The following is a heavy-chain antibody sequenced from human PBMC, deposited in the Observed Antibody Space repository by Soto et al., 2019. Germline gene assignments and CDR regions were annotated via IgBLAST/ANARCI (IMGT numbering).Heavy chain of an antibody. D-gene: IGHD6-19*01. CDR2: IWYDGSNK. Sequence: ESGGGVVQPGRSLRLSCAASGFTFSSYGMHWVRQAPGKGLEWVAVIWYDGSNKYYADSVKGRFTISRDNSKNTLYLQMNSLRAEDTAVYYCARSSGRYYYGMDVWGQGTTVTVSS. CDR1: GFTFSSYG. J-gene: IGHJ6*02. CDR3: ARSSGRYYYGMDV. V-gene: IGHV3-33*01.